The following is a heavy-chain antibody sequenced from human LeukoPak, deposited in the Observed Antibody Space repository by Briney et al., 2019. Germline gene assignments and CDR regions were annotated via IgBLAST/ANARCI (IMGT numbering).Heavy chain of an antibody. D-gene: IGHD3-22*01. V-gene: IGHV3-21*01. CDR2: ISSHSNYI. CDR3: AREWFEDY. CDR1: GFTFSSYS. Sequence: GGSLRLSCEASGFTFSSYSMNWVRQAPGKGLEWVSSISSHSNYIFYADSVKGRFTVSRDNAKNSLYLQMNSLRAEDTAVYYCAREWFEDYWGQGTVVTVSS. J-gene: IGHJ4*02.